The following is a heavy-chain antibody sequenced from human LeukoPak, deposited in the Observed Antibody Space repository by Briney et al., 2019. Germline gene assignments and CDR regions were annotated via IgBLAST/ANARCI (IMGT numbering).Heavy chain of an antibody. V-gene: IGHV3-64D*06. J-gene: IGHJ4*02. CDR1: GFTFSSYA. Sequence: GGSLRLSCSASGFTFSSYAMHSVRQAPGKGLEYVSVISGDGGSTYYADSVKGRFTISRDNSKNTLYLQMSSLRAEDTAVYYCVKDRYCSSTSCYSILDYWGQGTLVTVSS. CDR2: ISGDGGST. CDR3: VKDRYCSSTSCYSILDY. D-gene: IGHD2-2*01.